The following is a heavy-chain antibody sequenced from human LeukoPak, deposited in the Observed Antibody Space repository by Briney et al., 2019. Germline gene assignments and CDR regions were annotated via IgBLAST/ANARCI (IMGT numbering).Heavy chain of an antibody. CDR2: IYTSGST. J-gene: IGHJ4*02. D-gene: IGHD3-10*01. V-gene: IGHV4-61*02. CDR1: GGSISSGGYY. CDR3: ARSYYGSGSYAY. Sequence: SQTLSLTCTVSGGSISSGGYYWSWIRQPAGKGLEWIGRIYTSGSTNYNPSLKSRVTISVDTSKNQFSLKLSSVSAADTAVYYCARSYYGSGSYAYWGQGTLVTVSS.